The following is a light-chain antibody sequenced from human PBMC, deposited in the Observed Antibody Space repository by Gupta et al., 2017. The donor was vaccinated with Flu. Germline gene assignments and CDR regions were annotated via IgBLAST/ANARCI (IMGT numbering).Light chain of an antibody. CDR1: SSGRET. CDR3: QVWDTNNDHWV. Sequence: SYVLTQPPSASVASGPTARIHSGGNSSGRETVHWYQQQPRQAPRLVVYDNRDRPSGIPDRFSGSKSGNTATLTISRVESGDEADYYCQVWDTNNDHWVFGGGTMLTVL. J-gene: IGLJ3*02. CDR2: DNR. V-gene: IGLV3-21*02.